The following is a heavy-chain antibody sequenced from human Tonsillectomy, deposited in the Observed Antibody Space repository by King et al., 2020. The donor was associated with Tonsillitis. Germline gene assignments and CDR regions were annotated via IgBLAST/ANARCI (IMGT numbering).Heavy chain of an antibody. V-gene: IGHV4-34*01. J-gene: IGHJ6*02. D-gene: IGHD3-16*01. CDR2: INHSGST. CDR1: GGSFSGYY. CDR3: ASARGVKLRSVYYYGMDV. Sequence: VQLQQWGAGLLKPSETLSLTCAVSGGSFSGYYWSWIRQPPGKGLEWIGEINHSGSTNYNPSLKSRVTISVDTSKNQVSLKLSSVTAADTAVYYCASARGVKLRSVYYYGMDVWGQGTTVTVSS.